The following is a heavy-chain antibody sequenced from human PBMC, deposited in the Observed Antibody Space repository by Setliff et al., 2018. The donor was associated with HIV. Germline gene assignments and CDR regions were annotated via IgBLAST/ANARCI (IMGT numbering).Heavy chain of an antibody. D-gene: IGHD6-13*01. CDR3: ARTYSSNWYIDY. CDR2: IYHSGST. J-gene: IGHJ4*02. Sequence: PSETLSLTCAVSGGSISSSNYYWVWIRQPPGKGLEWIGSIYHSGSTYDSPSLKSRVTISVDTSKNQFSLKLSSVTAAGTAIYYCARTYSSNWYIDYWGQGTLVTVSS. V-gene: IGHV4-39*07. CDR1: GGSISSSNYY.